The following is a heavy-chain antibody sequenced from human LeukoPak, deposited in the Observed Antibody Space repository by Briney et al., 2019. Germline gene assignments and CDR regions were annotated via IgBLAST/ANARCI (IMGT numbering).Heavy chain of an antibody. CDR1: GFTFSSYA. V-gene: IGHV3-30*02. Sequence: PGGSLRLSCAASGFTFSSYAMHWVRQAPGKGLEWVAFIRYDENNKYYADSVKGRLTISRDNSNNTLYLQMNSLRAEDTAVYYCAKEGSAVAAFDIDYWGQGTLVTVSS. J-gene: IGHJ4*02. CDR3: AKEGSAVAAFDIDY. D-gene: IGHD6-19*01. CDR2: IRYDENNK.